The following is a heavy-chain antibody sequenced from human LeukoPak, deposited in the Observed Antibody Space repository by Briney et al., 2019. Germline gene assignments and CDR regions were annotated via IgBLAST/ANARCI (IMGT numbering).Heavy chain of an antibody. Sequence: SETLSLICTVSGGSISTYYWSWIRQPPGKGLEWIGYIYYTGSTSYNPSLKSRVTMSLDASKNQFSLELNSVTPADTAVYYCARGRGYCSGGSCYPSIETSDYWGQGTLVTVSS. D-gene: IGHD2-15*01. CDR3: ARGRGYCSGGSCYPSIETSDY. V-gene: IGHV4-59*01. CDR1: GGSISTYY. J-gene: IGHJ4*02. CDR2: IYYTGST.